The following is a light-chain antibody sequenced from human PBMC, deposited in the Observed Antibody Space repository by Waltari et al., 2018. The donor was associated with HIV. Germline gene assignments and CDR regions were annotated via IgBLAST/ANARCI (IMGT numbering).Light chain of an antibody. Sequence: EIVLTQSPGTLSLSPGDTATLSCRAVQSVNYGYSAGYQQKPGQAPRLLIYGASTRATGIPDRVSGSGSGTDFTFTISRLEPEDFAVYYCEQYGSSPYTFGQGTNLEIK. V-gene: IGKV3-20*01. CDR1: QSVNYGY. J-gene: IGKJ2*01. CDR2: GAS. CDR3: EQYGSSPYT.